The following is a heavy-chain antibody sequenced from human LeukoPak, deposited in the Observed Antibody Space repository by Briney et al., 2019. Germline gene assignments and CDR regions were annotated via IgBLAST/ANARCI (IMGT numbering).Heavy chain of an antibody. CDR2: ISGSGGST. D-gene: IGHD3-3*01. Sequence: GGSLRLSCAASGFTFSSYAMSWVRQAPGKGLEWVSAISGSGGSTYYADSVKGRFTISRDNSKNTLYLQMNSLRAEDTAVYYCARSKRRITIFGVVIDRNGNWFDPWGQGTLVTVSS. J-gene: IGHJ5*02. V-gene: IGHV3-23*01. CDR3: ARSKRRITIFGVVIDRNGNWFDP. CDR1: GFTFSSYA.